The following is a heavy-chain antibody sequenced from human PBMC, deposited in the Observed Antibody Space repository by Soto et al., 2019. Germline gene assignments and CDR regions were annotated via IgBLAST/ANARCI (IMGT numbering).Heavy chain of an antibody. D-gene: IGHD6-13*01. CDR2: ISYDGSNK. CDR1: GFTFSSYA. V-gene: IGHV3-30-3*01. CDR3: ARGRQVAAGTSGFDY. J-gene: IGHJ4*02. Sequence: QVQLVESGGGVVQPGRSLRLSCAASGFTFSSYAMHWVRQAPGKGLEWVAVISYDGSNKYYADSVKGRFTISRDNSKNTLYQQMNSLRAEDTAVYYCARGRQVAAGTSGFDYWGQGTLVTVSS.